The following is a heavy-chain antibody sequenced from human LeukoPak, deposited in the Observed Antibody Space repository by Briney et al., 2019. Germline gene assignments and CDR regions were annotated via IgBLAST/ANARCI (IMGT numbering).Heavy chain of an antibody. J-gene: IGHJ4*02. CDR1: GFTFSSYG. Sequence: GGSLRLSCAASGFTFSSYGMHWVRQAPGKGLEWVAVIWYDGSNKYYADPVKGRFTISRDNSKNTLYLQMNSLRAEDTAVYYCARNYYDSSGYYPPDDYWGQGTLVTVSS. CDR2: IWYDGSNK. CDR3: ARNYYDSSGYYPPDDY. D-gene: IGHD3-22*01. V-gene: IGHV3-33*01.